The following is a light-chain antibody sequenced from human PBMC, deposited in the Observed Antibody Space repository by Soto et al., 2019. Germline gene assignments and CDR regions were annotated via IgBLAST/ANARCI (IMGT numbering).Light chain of an antibody. CDR3: QQYYSTPRT. CDR1: QSVLYRSINKNY. CDR2: WAS. V-gene: IGKV4-1*01. J-gene: IGKJ1*01. Sequence: DIVMTQSPESLAVSLGERATINCRSSQSVLYRSINKNYLAWYQQKPGQPPKLLIYWASTRESGVPDRFSGSGSGTDFTLTISSLQAEDVAVYYCQQYYSTPRTFGQGTKVDIK.